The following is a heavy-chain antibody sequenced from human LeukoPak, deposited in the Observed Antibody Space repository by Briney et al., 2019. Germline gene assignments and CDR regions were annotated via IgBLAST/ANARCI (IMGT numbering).Heavy chain of an antibody. J-gene: IGHJ6*03. CDR1: GGSISSYY. CDR3: ARDKGSNYDYYSYYMDV. CDR2: IYYSGST. Sequence: PSETLSLTCTVSGGSISSYYCGWIRQPPGKGLEWNGSIYYSGSTYYNPSLKSRVTISVDTSKNQFSLKLSSVTAADTAVYYCARDKGSNYDYYSYYMDVWGKGTTVTVSS. D-gene: IGHD4-11*01. V-gene: IGHV4-39*07.